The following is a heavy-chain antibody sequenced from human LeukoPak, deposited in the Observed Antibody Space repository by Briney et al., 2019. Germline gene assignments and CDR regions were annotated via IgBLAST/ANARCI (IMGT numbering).Heavy chain of an antibody. J-gene: IGHJ5*02. CDR2: IYYSGST. Sequence: PSETLSLTCTVSGGSISSYYWSWIRQPPGKGLEWIGYIYYSGSTNYNPSLKSRVTISVDTSKNQFSLKLSSVTAADTAVYYCARDPHYYDSSGYYFHWFDPWGQGTLVTVSS. CDR1: GGSISSYY. V-gene: IGHV4-59*01. CDR3: ARDPHYYDSSGYYFHWFDP. D-gene: IGHD3-22*01.